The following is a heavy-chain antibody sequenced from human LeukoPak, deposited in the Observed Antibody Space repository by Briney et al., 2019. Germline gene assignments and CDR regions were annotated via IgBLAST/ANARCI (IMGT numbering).Heavy chain of an antibody. V-gene: IGHV3-23*01. D-gene: IGHD6-19*01. CDR1: GFTFTSYD. J-gene: IGHJ4*02. CDR2: VSASGSAN. CDR3: AKGRDTSGRQNFDF. Sequence: PAGTLRLSCEASGFTFTSYDMNWVRQAPGKGLEWVSSVSASGSANFYTDSMNGRFTISRDNGKNTFFLQMKNLRPGDTGLYYCAKGRDTSGRQNFDFWGQGTLVTVSP.